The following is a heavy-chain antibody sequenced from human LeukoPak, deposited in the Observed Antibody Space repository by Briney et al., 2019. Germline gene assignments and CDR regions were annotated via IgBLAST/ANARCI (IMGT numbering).Heavy chain of an antibody. D-gene: IGHD3-22*01. CDR1: GGSFSGYY. CDR2: INHSGST. J-gene: IGHJ5*02. CDR3: ARPYYYDSRIDP. Sequence: ASETLSLTCAVYGGSFSGYYWSWIRQPPGKGLEWIGEINHSGSTNYNPSPKSRVTISVDTSKNQFSLNLSSVTAADTAVYYCARPYYYDSRIDPWGQGTLVTVSS. V-gene: IGHV4-34*01.